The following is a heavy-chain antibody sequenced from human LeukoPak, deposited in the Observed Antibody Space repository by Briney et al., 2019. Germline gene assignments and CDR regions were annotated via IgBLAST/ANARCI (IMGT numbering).Heavy chain of an antibody. V-gene: IGHV3-15*01. J-gene: IGHJ4*01. CDR3: TTEGDCSGGSCYQGY. CDR1: AFTLSNAW. CDR2: IKSKTDGGTT. Sequence: GGSLRLSCAASAFTLSNAWMSWVRQAPGKGLEWVGRIKSKTDGGTTDYAAPVKGRFTISRDDSKNTLYLQMNSLKTEDTAVYYCTTEGDCSGGSCYQGYWGQGTLVTVSS. D-gene: IGHD2-15*01.